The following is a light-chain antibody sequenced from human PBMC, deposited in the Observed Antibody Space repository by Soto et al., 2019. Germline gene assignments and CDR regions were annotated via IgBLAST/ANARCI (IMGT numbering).Light chain of an antibody. CDR2: EVR. J-gene: IGLJ1*01. CDR3: TLYTTIRTPV. Sequence: QSVLTQPASVSGSPGQSITISCTGTSSDVGAYDFVSWYQQHTDNAPKLMIYEVRNRPSGISNRFSGSKSVNTATLTIFGLQAEDEAEYFYTLYTTIRTPVFGTGPNV. V-gene: IGLV2-14*03. CDR1: SSDVGAYDF.